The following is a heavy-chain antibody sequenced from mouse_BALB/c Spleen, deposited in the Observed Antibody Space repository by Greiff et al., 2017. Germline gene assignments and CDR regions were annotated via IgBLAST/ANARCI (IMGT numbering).Heavy chain of an antibody. CDR3: ARGGLLR. CDR1: GYSITSGYY. CDR2: ISYDGSN. V-gene: IGHV3-6*02. Sequence: EVQLKESGPGLVKPSQSLSLTCSVTGYSITSGYYWNWIRQFPGNKLEWMGYISYDGSNNYNPSLKNRISITRDTSKNQFFLKLNSVTTEDTATYYCARGGLLRWGQGTTLTVSS. D-gene: IGHD1-1*01. J-gene: IGHJ2*01.